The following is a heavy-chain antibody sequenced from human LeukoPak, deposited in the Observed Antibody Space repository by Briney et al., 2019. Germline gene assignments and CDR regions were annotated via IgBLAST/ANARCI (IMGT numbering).Heavy chain of an antibody. CDR2: ISSSSSTI. CDR3: ARSGEGYYDSSGYYYFDY. Sequence: GGSLRLSCAASGFTFSSYSMNWVRQAPGKGLEWVSYISSSSSTIYYADSVKGRFAISRDNAKNSLYLQMNSLRAEDTAVYYCARSGEGYYDSSGYYYFDYWGQGTLVTVSS. V-gene: IGHV3-48*04. CDR1: GFTFSSYS. J-gene: IGHJ4*02. D-gene: IGHD3-22*01.